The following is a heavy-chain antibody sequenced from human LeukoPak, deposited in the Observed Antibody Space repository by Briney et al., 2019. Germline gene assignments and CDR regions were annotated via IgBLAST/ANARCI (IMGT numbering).Heavy chain of an antibody. CDR1: GGSFSGFY. D-gene: IGHD3-10*01. CDR3: ARGPDSGSHFAWFDP. Sequence: SETLSLTCAVYGGSFSGFYWSWVRQPPGKGLEWIGEINHSGSNHYNPSFKSRVTILVDTSRNQFSLKLTSVTAADTAVYYCARGPDSGSHFAWFDPWGQGTLVTVSS. V-gene: IGHV4-34*01. J-gene: IGHJ5*02. CDR2: INHSGSN.